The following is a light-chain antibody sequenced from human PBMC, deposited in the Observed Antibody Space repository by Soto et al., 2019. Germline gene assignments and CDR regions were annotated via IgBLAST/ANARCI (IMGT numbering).Light chain of an antibody. CDR2: DAY. J-gene: IGKJ5*01. Sequence: EVFLTHYPFPLSLSPCEISTLSCRASQSFRGLLAWYQQKPGQAPRLLIYDAYNRATGIPPRFSGSGSGTDFTLTISRLEPEDSAVYYCQQRHRWPITFGQGTRLEIK. CDR1: QSFRGL. V-gene: IGKV3-11*01. CDR3: QQRHRWPIT.